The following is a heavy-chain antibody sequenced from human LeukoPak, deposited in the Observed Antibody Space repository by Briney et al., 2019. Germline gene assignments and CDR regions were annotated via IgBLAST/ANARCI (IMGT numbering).Heavy chain of an antibody. Sequence: GGSLRLSCAASGFTVSNNYMSWVRQAPGKGLEWVSVIYSDGSTYYADSVKGRFTISRDNSKNTLYLQMNSLRAEDTAVYYCARYGLGAHAFDIWGQGTMVTVSS. V-gene: IGHV3-53*01. CDR1: GFTVSNNY. J-gene: IGHJ3*02. CDR3: ARYGLGAHAFDI. D-gene: IGHD3/OR15-3a*01. CDR2: IYSDGST.